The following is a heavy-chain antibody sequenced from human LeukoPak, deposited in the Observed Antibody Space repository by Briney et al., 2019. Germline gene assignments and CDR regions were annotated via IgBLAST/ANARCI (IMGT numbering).Heavy chain of an antibody. CDR1: EVRVSTNY. CDR3: ARLEVRGVIGP. Sequence: VGSLRLSCAASEVRVSTNYMNWVRQAPGKGLEWVSLIDSGATTYYADSVKGRFTISRDNSKNTVYLQMNSLRAEDTAVYYCARLEVRGVIGPWGQGTLVTVSS. CDR2: IDSGATT. V-gene: IGHV3-53*01. J-gene: IGHJ5*02. D-gene: IGHD3-10*01.